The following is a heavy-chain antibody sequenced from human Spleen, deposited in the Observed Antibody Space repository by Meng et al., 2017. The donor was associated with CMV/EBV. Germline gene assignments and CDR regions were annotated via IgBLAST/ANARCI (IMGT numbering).Heavy chain of an antibody. J-gene: IGHJ4*02. V-gene: IGHV3-11*01. CDR2: ISSSGNDK. CDR1: GFTFIDHY. Sequence: GGPLRLSCAASGFTFIDHYMSWIRQAPGKGLEWISYISSSGNDKYYADSVKGRFAISRDNAKNSLYLQMNSLRAEDTAMYYCARHRSIPSFDYWGQGTLVTVSS. CDR3: ARHRSIPSFDY.